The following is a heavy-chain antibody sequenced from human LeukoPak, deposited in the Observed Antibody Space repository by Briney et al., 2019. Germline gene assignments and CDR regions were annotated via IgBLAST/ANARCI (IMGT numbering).Heavy chain of an antibody. CDR3: ASEMCYYDSSGYSLDDY. D-gene: IGHD3-22*01. CDR1: GGSFSGYY. Sequence: SETLSLTCAVYGGSFSGYYWSWIRQPPGKGLEWIGEINHSGSTNYNPSLKCRVTISVDTSKNQFSLKLSSVTAADTAVYYCASEMCYYDSSGYSLDDYWGQGTLVTVSS. CDR2: INHSGST. V-gene: IGHV4-34*01. J-gene: IGHJ4*02.